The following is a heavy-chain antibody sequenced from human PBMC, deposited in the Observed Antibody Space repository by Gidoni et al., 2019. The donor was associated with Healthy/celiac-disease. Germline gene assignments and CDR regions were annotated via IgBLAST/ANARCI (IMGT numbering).Heavy chain of an antibody. Sequence: QVQLQQSGPGLVKPSQTLSLTCAITGDSFSSNSAAWNWIRQSPSRGLEWLGRTYYRSKWYNDYAVSVKSRITINPDTSKNQFSLQLNSVTPEDTAVYYCARDSYCSSTSCYRWFDPWGQGTLVTVSS. D-gene: IGHD2-2*02. CDR3: ARDSYCSSTSCYRWFDP. V-gene: IGHV6-1*01. J-gene: IGHJ5*02. CDR1: GDSFSSNSAA. CDR2: TYYRSKWYN.